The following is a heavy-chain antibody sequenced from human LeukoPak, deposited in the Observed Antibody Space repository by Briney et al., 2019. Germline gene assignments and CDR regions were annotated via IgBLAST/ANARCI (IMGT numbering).Heavy chain of an antibody. Sequence: GGSLRLSCAASGFTFSSYTMNWVSQARGKGLEWVASISSSEGDVYYADSVRGRFTISRDNARSSLHLLMDSLRAEDTAVYYCAKEGLYTSRWFYFESWGQGTLVTVSA. CDR3: AKEGLYTSRWFYFES. CDR1: GFTFSSYT. D-gene: IGHD6-13*01. V-gene: IGHV3-21*01. J-gene: IGHJ4*02. CDR2: ISSSEGDV.